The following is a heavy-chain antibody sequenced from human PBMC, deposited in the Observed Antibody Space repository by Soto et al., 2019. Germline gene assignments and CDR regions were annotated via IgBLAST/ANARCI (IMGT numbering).Heavy chain of an antibody. Sequence: LGTPSLTCAFHGWSFHGYFLRWVPQPPREGLEWIGEINHSGSTNYNPSLKSRVTISVDTSKNQFSLRLSSATAADTAVYYCAREMNYYDTSGDSYFDYWGQGTLVTVSS. D-gene: IGHD3-22*01. CDR2: INHSGST. CDR1: GWSFHGYF. J-gene: IGHJ4*02. V-gene: IGHV4-34*01. CDR3: AREMNYYDTSGDSYFDY.